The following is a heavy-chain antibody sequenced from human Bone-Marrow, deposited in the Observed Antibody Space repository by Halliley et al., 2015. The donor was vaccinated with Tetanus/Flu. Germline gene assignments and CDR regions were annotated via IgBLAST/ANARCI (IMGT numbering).Heavy chain of an antibody. CDR2: IYYSGGT. J-gene: IGHJ6*02. V-gene: IGHV4-59*01. Sequence: TLSLTCTVSGGSIGNYYWTWIRQPPGKGLEWIGYIYYSGGTNYNRSLKSRVTISVDKSKNQFSVNLRSVTAADTAVYYWAREAYSYYGMDVWGQGTTVIVSS. CDR1: GGSIGNYY. CDR3: AREAYSYYGMDV.